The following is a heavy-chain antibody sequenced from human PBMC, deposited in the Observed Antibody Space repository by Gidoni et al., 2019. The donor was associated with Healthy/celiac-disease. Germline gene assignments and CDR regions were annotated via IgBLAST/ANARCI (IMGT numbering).Heavy chain of an antibody. Sequence: QLQLQESGPGLVKPSETLSLTCTVSGGSISSSSYYWGWIRQPPGQGLEWIGSIYYSGSTYYNPSLKSRVTISVDTSKNQFSLKLSSVTAADTAVYYCARLRWLQLGYFDYWGQGTLVTVSS. CDR1: GGSISSSSYY. CDR2: IYYSGST. CDR3: ARLRWLQLGYFDY. J-gene: IGHJ4*02. D-gene: IGHD5-12*01. V-gene: IGHV4-39*01.